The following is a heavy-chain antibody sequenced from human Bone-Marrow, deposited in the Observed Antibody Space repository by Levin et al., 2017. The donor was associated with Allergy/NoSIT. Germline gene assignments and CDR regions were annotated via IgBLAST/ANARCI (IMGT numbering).Heavy chain of an antibody. CDR1: GGSISGGAYS. J-gene: IGHJ3*02. CDR3: ARDLLHYDILTGYYTSGYAFDI. V-gene: IGHV4-30-2*01. Sequence: SETLSLTCAVSGGSISGGAYSWSWIRQPPGKGLEWIGYISHSGSTYYNPSLKSRVTISIDRSKNQFSLKLGSVTAADTAVYYCARDLLHYDILTGYYTSGYAFDIWGQGTMVTVSS. CDR2: ISHSGST. D-gene: IGHD3-9*01.